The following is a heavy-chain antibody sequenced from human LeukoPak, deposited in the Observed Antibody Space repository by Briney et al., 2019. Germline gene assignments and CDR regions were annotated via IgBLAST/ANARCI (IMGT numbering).Heavy chain of an antibody. CDR3: AKPRGGDSWAFDF. Sequence: GGSLRLSCEASGFTFSGYGMHWVRQAPGKGLEWVAGISYDGSNKYYTDSVKGRFTISRDNSKNTQYLQMNSLRPEDTAVYYCAKPRGGDSWAFDFWGQGTMVTVSS. CDR2: ISYDGSNK. J-gene: IGHJ3*01. V-gene: IGHV3-30*18. CDR1: GFTFSGYG. D-gene: IGHD2-21*02.